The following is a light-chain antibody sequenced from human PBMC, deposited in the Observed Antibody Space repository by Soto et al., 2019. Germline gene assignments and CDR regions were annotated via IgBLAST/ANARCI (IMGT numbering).Light chain of an antibody. J-gene: IGKJ4*01. CDR1: QSISSW. CDR3: QHDNSYPPVT. Sequence: DIQMTQSPSTLSASVGDRVTITCRASQSISSWLAWYQQKPGKAPKLLIYKASSLESGVPSRFSGSGSGTEFTLTISSLQPDDFAPYYYQHDNSYPPVTFGGGTKVEIK. V-gene: IGKV1-5*03. CDR2: KAS.